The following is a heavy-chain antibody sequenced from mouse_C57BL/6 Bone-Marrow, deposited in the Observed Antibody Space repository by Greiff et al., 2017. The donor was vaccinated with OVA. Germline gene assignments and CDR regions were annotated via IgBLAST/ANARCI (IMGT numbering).Heavy chain of an antibody. J-gene: IGHJ3*01. CDR1: GYSFTSYY. V-gene: IGHV1-66*01. CDR2: IYPGSGNT. CDR3: ARSRDYYGSGDFAY. Sequence: QVQLQKSGPELVKPGASVKISCKASGYSFTSYYIHWVKQRPGQGLEWIGWIYPGSGNTKYNEKFKGKATLTADTSSSTAYMQLSSLTSEDSAVYYCARSRDYYGSGDFAYWGQGTLVTVSA. D-gene: IGHD1-1*01.